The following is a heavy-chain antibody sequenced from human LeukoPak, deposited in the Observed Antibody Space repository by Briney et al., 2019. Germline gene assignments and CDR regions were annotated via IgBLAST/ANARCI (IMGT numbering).Heavy chain of an antibody. Sequence: GGSLRLSCAASGFTFNDHGMNWVRQAPGKGLEWVSGITPNGGTTGYADSVRGRFTISRDNAKNSLYLQMNSLRAEDTAVYYCARRFQNALRALSDDAFDVWGQGTMVTVSS. CDR1: GFTFNDHG. V-gene: IGHV3-20*04. D-gene: IGHD3-3*01. J-gene: IGHJ3*01. CDR3: ARRFQNALRALSDDAFDV. CDR2: ITPNGGTT.